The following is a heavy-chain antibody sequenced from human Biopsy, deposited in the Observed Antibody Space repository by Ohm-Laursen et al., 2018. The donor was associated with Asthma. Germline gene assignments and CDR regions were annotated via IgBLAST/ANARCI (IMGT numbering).Heavy chain of an antibody. V-gene: IGHV2-5*02. CDR3: AHAQTSWNYYGSGNYLYHFDS. CDR2: NFWDEDK. J-gene: IGHJ4*02. CDR1: GFSLSTLGVG. Sequence: TQTLTLTCTVSGFSLSTLGVGVGWFRQPPGKALEWLAHNFWDEDKCFSPSLNSRLTIAKDNSRNQVVLTMTNMDPVDTGTYFCAHAQTSWNYYGSGNYLYHFDSWGQGTLVTVSS. D-gene: IGHD3-10*01.